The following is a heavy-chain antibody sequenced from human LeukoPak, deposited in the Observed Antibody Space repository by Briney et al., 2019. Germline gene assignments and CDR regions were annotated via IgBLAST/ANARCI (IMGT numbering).Heavy chain of an antibody. J-gene: IGHJ4*02. CDR1: GGTFSSYA. Sequence: SVKVSCKASGGTFSSYAISWVRQAPGQGLERMGRIIPIFGIANYAQKFQGRVTITADKSTGTAYMELSSLRSEDTAVYYCASTSGSSGWYSPPDYWGQGTLVTVSS. CDR2: IIPIFGIA. CDR3: ASTSGSSGWYSPPDY. V-gene: IGHV1-69*04. D-gene: IGHD6-19*01.